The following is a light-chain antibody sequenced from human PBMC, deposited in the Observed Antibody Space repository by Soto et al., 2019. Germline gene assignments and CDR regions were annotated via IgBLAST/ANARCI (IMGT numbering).Light chain of an antibody. J-gene: IGKJ3*01. Sequence: EIVMTQSPATLSVSPGEGATLSCRASQSVTNNLAWYQQKPGQSPRLLIYSASTRATGIPARFSGSGSGTECTLTISSLQSEDFAVYYGQQYNSWPKTFGPGTKVDIK. V-gene: IGKV3-15*01. CDR1: QSVTNN. CDR2: SAS. CDR3: QQYNSWPKT.